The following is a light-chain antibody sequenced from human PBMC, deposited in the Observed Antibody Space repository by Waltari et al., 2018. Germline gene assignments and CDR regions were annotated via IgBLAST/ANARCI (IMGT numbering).Light chain of an antibody. CDR2: GTS. CDR1: QSIARN. J-gene: IGKJ2*01. Sequence: EVLMTQSPLTLSVSPGERATLSCRDSQSIARNLAWYQQQPGQAPRPLIYGTSTRVTDVPDRFSGSGSGTELTLTISSLQSEDFAVYYCQQYNNWRTFGQGTKLEIK. V-gene: IGKV3-15*01. CDR3: QQYNNWRT.